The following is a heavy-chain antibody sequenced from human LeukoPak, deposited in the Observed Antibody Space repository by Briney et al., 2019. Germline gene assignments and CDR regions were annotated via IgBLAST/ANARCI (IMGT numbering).Heavy chain of an antibody. Sequence: PSETLSLTCIVSGGSISSGGYYWSWIRQHPGKGLEWIGYIYYSGSTYYNPSLKSRVTISVDTSKNQFSLKLSSVTVADTAVYYCAREFREAAAGTRGFDYWGQGTLVTVSS. CDR3: AREFREAAAGTRGFDY. CDR2: IYYSGST. J-gene: IGHJ4*02. CDR1: GGSISSGGYY. D-gene: IGHD6-13*01. V-gene: IGHV4-31*03.